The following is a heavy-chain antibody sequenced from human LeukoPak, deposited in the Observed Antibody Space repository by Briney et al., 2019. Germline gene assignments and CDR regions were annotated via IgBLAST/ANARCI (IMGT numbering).Heavy chain of an antibody. Sequence: SVKVSCKASGGTFSSYTISWVRQAPGQGLEWMGRIIPIPGIANYAQKFQGRVTITADKSTSTAYMGLSSLRSEDTAVYYCARDPTPSYDSSGHYYYYGMDVWGQGTTVTVSS. CDR2: IIPIPGIA. J-gene: IGHJ6*02. V-gene: IGHV1-69*04. CDR3: ARDPTPSYDSSGHYYYYGMDV. CDR1: GGTFSSYT. D-gene: IGHD3-22*01.